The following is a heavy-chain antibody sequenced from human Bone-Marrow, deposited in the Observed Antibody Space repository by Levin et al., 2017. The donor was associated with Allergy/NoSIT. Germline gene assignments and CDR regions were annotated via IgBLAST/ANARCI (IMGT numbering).Heavy chain of an antibody. CDR1: GASIRSYY. D-gene: IGHD3-3*01. V-gene: IGHV4-59*01. CDR2: MFHSGDT. J-gene: IGHJ2*01. CDR3: AKKGYDIWSGYYYWYFDV. Sequence: SETLSLTCSVSGASIRSYYWSWIRQPPGKGLEWIGYMFHSGDTHYNPSLKSRVNISIDTSKNQFSLQLSSVTAADTAVYYCAKKGYDIWSGYYYWYFDVWGRGTLVTVSS.